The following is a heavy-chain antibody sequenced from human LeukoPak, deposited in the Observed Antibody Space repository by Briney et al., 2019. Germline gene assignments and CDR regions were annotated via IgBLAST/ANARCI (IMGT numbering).Heavy chain of an antibody. CDR2: ISYDGSSK. D-gene: IGHD4-23*01. V-gene: IGHV3-30*03. J-gene: IGHJ2*01. Sequence: PGRSLRLSCAASGFTFSTYGMHWVRQAPGKGLEWVAVISYDGSSKFYADSVKGRFTISRDSSKNTLHLQMNRLRPEDTAVYYCARGQGVDYGGNSGYWYFDLWGRGTLVTVSS. CDR1: GFTFSTYG. CDR3: ARGQGVDYGGNSGYWYFDL.